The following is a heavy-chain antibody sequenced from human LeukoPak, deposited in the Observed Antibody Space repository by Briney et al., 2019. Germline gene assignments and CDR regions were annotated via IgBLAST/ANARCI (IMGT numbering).Heavy chain of an antibody. CDR1: GYTFTSYY. D-gene: IGHD6-19*01. CDR3: ARGDPIAVAGSDSDY. J-gene: IGHJ4*02. Sequence: ASVKVSCKASGYTFTSYYMHWVRQAPGQGLEWMGIINPSGGSTSYAQKFQGRVTMTTDTSTSTAYMELRSLRSDDTAVYYCARGDPIAVAGSDSDYWGQGTLVTVSS. V-gene: IGHV1-46*01. CDR2: INPSGGST.